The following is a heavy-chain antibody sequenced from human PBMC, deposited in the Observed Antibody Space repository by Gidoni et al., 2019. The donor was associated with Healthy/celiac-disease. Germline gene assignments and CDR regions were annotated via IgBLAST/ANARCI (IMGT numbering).Heavy chain of an antibody. V-gene: IGHV3-48*03. Sequence: EVQLVESGGGLVQPGGSLRLSCTATGFTFSSDEMNWVRQAPGKGLEGVSYIRSSGSTIYYADSVKGRFTISRDNAKNSLYLQMNSLRAEDTAVYYCAREAIAAAGTGSFDYWGQGTLVTVSS. J-gene: IGHJ4*02. CDR1: GFTFSSDE. CDR2: IRSSGSTI. CDR3: AREAIAAAGTGSFDY. D-gene: IGHD6-13*01.